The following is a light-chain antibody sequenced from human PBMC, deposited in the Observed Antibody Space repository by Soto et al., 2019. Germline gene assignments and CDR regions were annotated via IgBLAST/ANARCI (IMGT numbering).Light chain of an antibody. V-gene: IGKV3-20*01. J-gene: IGKJ5*01. CDR2: GAS. Sequence: EIVLTQSPGTLSLSPGDRATLSCRASQSVSSSDFAWYQQKAAQAPRLLIYGASSRATDIPDRFSGSGSGADFTLTISRLEPEDFAVYYCQQYGTSITFGQGTRLEIK. CDR3: QQYGTSIT. CDR1: QSVSSSD.